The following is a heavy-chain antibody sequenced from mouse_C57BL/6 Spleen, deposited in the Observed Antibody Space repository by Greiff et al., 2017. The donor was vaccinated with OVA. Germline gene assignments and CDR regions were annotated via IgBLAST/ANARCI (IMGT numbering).Heavy chain of an antibody. D-gene: IGHD3-3*01. Sequence: EVQLQQSGPGLVKPSPSLSLSCSVSGYSITSGYYWNWIRQFPGNILEWMGYISYDGSNNYNPTLKKRNSITRDTSKNQFCLKLNSVTTEDTATYYCARGGTFDDWGQGTTLTVSS. V-gene: IGHV3-6*01. CDR3: ARGGTFDD. CDR1: GYSITSGYY. J-gene: IGHJ2*01. CDR2: ISYDGSN.